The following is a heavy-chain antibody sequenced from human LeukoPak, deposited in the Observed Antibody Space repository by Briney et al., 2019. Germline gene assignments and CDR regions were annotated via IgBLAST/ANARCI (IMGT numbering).Heavy chain of an antibody. J-gene: IGHJ4*02. V-gene: IGHV3-74*03. CDR2: LNRDGSYT. CDR3: AREGRTGGLDY. CDR1: GFTFSSYC. Sequence: GGSLRLSCAASGFTFSSYCMHWVRQGPGKGLVWVSRLNRDGSYTEFADSVKGRFTISRDNAKNTLYLQVNSLRAEDTAGYYCAREGRTGGLDYWGQGTLVTVSS. D-gene: IGHD2-8*02.